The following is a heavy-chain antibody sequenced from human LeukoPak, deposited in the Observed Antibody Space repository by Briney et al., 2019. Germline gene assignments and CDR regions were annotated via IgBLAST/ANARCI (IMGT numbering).Heavy chain of an antibody. Sequence: SETLSLTCSVPGGSVSSGGYYWSWIRQPPGKGLEWIGYIYYNGNTNYNPSLKSRVTISVDTSKNQFSLKLSSVTAADTAVYYCARALSGSYGVDPWGQGTLVTVSS. CDR1: GGSVSSGGYY. CDR3: ARALSGSYGVDP. D-gene: IGHD1-26*01. CDR2: IYYNGNT. V-gene: IGHV4-61*08. J-gene: IGHJ5*02.